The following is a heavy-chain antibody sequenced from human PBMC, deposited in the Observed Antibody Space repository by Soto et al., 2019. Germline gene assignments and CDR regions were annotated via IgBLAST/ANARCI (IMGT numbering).Heavy chain of an antibody. D-gene: IGHD1-1*01. Sequence: QVQLVQSGAEVGRPGASVNISCKASGFTFSNYYIHWVRQARGQGLEWLALLNPSAGGATNTRKMQARVTMTRDTNTGTVVLELTSLRSEDSVVYYCARGRERQIRSLENWGQGTRVTVSS. CDR2: LNPSAGGA. J-gene: IGHJ4*02. CDR3: ARGRERQIRSLEN. V-gene: IGHV1-46*04. CDR1: GFTFSNYY.